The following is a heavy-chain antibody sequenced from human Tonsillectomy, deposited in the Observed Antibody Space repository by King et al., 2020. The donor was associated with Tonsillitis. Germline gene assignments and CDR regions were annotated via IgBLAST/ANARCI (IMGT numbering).Heavy chain of an antibody. V-gene: IGHV3-23*04. CDR2: ISATSDTT. CDR1: GFSFGAFA. D-gene: IGHD3-10*01. J-gene: IGHJ4*02. Sequence: VQLVESGGGLVQPGESLRLSCAASGFSFGAFALSWVRQAPGMGLECVSSISATSDTTFYADSVRGRFTISRDNSENTLYLQMNSLRAEDTAIYYCAKKSYYDSGSFDYWGQGALVTVSS. CDR3: AKKSYYDSGSFDY.